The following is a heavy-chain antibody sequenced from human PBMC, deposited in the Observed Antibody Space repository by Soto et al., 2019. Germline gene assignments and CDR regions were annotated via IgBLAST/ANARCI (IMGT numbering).Heavy chain of an antibody. D-gene: IGHD2-2*01. J-gene: IGHJ4*02. CDR1: GGTFSSYT. Sequence: QVQLVQSGAEVKKPGSSVKVSCKASGGTFSSYTISWVRQAPGQGLEWMGRIIPILGIANYAQKFQGRVTITADKSTSTAYMELSRLRSEDTAVYYCARDPRYCSSTSCYVDYWGQGTLVTVSS. CDR2: IIPILGIA. V-gene: IGHV1-69*08. CDR3: ARDPRYCSSTSCYVDY.